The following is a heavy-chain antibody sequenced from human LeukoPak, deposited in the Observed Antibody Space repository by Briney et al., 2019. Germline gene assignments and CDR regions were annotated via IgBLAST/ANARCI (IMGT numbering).Heavy chain of an antibody. CDR2: IYYSGST. Sequence: SETLSLTCTVSGGSISSYYWSWIRQPPGKGLEWIGYIYYSGSTYYNPSLKSRVTISVDTSKNQFSLKLSSVTAADTAVYYCARGDGYNGSRFDYWGQGTLVTVSS. J-gene: IGHJ4*02. V-gene: IGHV4-59*12. D-gene: IGHD5-24*01. CDR1: GGSISSYY. CDR3: ARGDGYNGSRFDY.